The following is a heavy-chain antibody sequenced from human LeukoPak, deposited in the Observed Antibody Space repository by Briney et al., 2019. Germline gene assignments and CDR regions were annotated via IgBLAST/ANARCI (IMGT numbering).Heavy chain of an antibody. D-gene: IGHD6-13*01. CDR1: GGTFSSYA. Sequence: SVKVSCKASGGTFSSYAISWVRQAPGQGLEWMGGIIPIFGTANYAQKFQGRVTITADKSTSTAYMELSSLRSEDTAVYYCARDVRGIAAAGFGYWGQGTLVTVSS. V-gene: IGHV1-69*06. CDR3: ARDVRGIAAAGFGY. J-gene: IGHJ4*02. CDR2: IIPIFGTA.